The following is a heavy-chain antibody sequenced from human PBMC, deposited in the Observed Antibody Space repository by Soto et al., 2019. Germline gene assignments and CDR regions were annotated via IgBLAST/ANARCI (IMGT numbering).Heavy chain of an antibody. D-gene: IGHD3-10*01. CDR2: IYYSGST. CDR3: ARVRYYGSGSYYNISPSKNLGAYGMDV. Sequence: LSLTCTVSGGSISSYYWSWIRQPPGKGLEWIGYIYYSGSTNYNPSLKSRVTISVDTSKNQFSLKLSSVTAADTAVYYCARVRYYGSGSYYNISPSKNLGAYGMDVWGQGTTVTVSS. J-gene: IGHJ6*02. V-gene: IGHV4-59*01. CDR1: GGSISSYY.